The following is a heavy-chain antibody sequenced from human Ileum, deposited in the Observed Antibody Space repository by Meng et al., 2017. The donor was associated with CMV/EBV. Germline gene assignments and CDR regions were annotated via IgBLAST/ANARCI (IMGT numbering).Heavy chain of an antibody. D-gene: IGHD3-22*01. CDR2: ISSSSTI. V-gene: IGHV3-48*04. J-gene: IGHJ4*02. CDR1: GFTFSSYN. Sequence: GGPLRLSCAASGFTFSSYNMNWVRQAPGKGLEWVSYISSSSTIYYADSVKGRFTISRDDAKNSLYLQVNSLRADDTAVYYCARDLENSSGYYYSFGYWGQGTLVTVSS. CDR3: ARDLENSSGYYYSFGY.